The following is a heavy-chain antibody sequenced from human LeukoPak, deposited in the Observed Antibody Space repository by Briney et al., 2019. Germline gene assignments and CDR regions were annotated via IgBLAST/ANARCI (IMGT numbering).Heavy chain of an antibody. D-gene: IGHD1-26*01. Sequence: SETLSLTCTVSGGSISSSSYYWGWIRQPPGKGLNWIGSIYYSGSTYYNPSLKSRVTISVDTSKNHFSLRPSSVIDADTAVYYCARRRYSGSYWGRWSQGTLVTVSS. J-gene: IGHJ4*02. CDR3: ARRRYSGSYWGR. V-gene: IGHV4-39*02. CDR1: GGSISSSSYY. CDR2: IYYSGST.